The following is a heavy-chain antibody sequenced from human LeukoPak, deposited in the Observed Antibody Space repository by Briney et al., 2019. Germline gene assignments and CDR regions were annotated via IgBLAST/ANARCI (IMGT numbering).Heavy chain of an antibody. CDR1: GFTFSSYS. CDR2: ISSSSSTI. D-gene: IGHD3-3*01. Sequence: GGSLRLSCAASGFTFSSYSMNWVRQAPGKGLEWVSYISSSSSTIYYADSVKGRFTISRDNAKNSLYLQMNSLRAEDTAVYYCARITTIFGVLKYYYYMDVWGKGTTVTVSS. J-gene: IGHJ6*03. V-gene: IGHV3-48*01. CDR3: ARITTIFGVLKYYYYMDV.